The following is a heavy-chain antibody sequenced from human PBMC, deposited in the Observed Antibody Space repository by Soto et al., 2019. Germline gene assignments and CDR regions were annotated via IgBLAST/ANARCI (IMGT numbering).Heavy chain of an antibody. Sequence: GGSLRKSFAAGGFAFASYPVIWDRQATGKGLEWVSTISAGGGSTYYADSVKGRLTISRDNSKTTVYLHLSSLRAEDTAVYFCAAALPPGHGFPPYYLNHWCRGTLVT. CDR1: GFAFASYP. CDR2: ISAGGGST. D-gene: IGHD5-12*01. J-gene: IGHJ4*02. V-gene: IGHV3-23*01. CDR3: AAALPPGHGFPPYYLNH.